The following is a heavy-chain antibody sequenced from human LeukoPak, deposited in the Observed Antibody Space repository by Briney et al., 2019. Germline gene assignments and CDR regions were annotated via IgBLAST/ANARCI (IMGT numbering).Heavy chain of an antibody. V-gene: IGHV3-48*04. Sequence: PGGSLRLSCAASGFTFSSYAMSWVRQAPGKGLEWVSYISSSGSTIYYADSVKGRFTISRDNAKNSLYLQMNSLRGEDTAVYYCAKDSLRERIVGSTTRGVNDYWGQGTLVTVSS. CDR3: AKDSLRERIVGSTTRGVNDY. D-gene: IGHD1-26*01. J-gene: IGHJ4*02. CDR1: GFTFSSYA. CDR2: ISSSGSTI.